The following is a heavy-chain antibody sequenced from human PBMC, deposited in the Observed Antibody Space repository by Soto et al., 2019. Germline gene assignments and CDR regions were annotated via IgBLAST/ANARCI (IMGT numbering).Heavy chain of an antibody. D-gene: IGHD1-1*01. J-gene: IGHJ5*02. V-gene: IGHV4-34*01. CDR1: GGYFSGYY. Sequence: QVRLQQWGTGLLKSSETLSLTCAVYGGYFSGYYWSWLRQPPGEGLEWIGEINHSGSTNYNPSLKSRVTISVDTSNNQFSLKLTSITAADTGVYYCATANWSHHYFGPWGQGTLVTVSS. CDR2: INHSGST. CDR3: ATANWSHHYFGP.